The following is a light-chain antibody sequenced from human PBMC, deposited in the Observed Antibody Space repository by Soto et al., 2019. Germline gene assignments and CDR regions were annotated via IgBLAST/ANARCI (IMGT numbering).Light chain of an antibody. CDR1: QIITRW. J-gene: IGKJ2*01. Sequence: DIQMTQSPSTLSASVGDRVTITCRASQIITRWLAWYQQKPGKAPKLLIYKASTLASGIPSRFSGSGSGTEFTLTISSLQPDDFATYYCQQYNTYVYTFGQGTKLEIK. CDR3: QQYNTYVYT. CDR2: KAS. V-gene: IGKV1-5*03.